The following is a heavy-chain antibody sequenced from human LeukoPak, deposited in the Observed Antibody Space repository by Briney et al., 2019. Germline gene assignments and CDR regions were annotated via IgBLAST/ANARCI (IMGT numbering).Heavy chain of an antibody. D-gene: IGHD2-15*01. Sequence: SGGSLRLSCAASGVTFSSFAMHWVRQAPGKGLEWVAVISYHGSDEFYADSVKGRFTISRDNSKNTLFLQMNSLGADDTAVYYCAAQPCSVGRCYLDYWGQGTLVTVSS. J-gene: IGHJ4*02. CDR3: AAQPCSVGRCYLDY. CDR2: ISYHGSDE. V-gene: IGHV3-30*04. CDR1: GVTFSSFA.